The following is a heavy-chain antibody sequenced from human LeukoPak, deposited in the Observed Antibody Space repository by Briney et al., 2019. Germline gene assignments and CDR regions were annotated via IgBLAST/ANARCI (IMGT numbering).Heavy chain of an antibody. V-gene: IGHV3-21*01. CDR2: ISSSSSYI. Sequence: PGGSLRLSCAASGFTFSSYSMNWVRQAPGKGLEWVSSISSSSSYIYYADSVKGRFTISRDNAKNSLYLQMNSLRAEDTAVYYCARGYSSSWYPDYWGQGTLVTVSS. J-gene: IGHJ4*02. CDR1: GFTFSSYS. D-gene: IGHD6-13*01. CDR3: ARGYSSSWYPDY.